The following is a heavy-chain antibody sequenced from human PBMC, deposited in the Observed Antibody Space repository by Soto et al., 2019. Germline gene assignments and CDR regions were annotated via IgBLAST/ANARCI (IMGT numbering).Heavy chain of an antibody. J-gene: IGHJ2*01. Sequence: QVQLVQSGAEVKKPGASVTVSCKTSGYPLTDFYIHWVRQAPGQGLEWMAWINPHTGDTNTALKVQGSVTMTRDTSINTAFMELTRLSSDDTAVYYCAREGGAAPGARREWYLDLWGRGTLVSVSS. CDR3: AREGGAAPGARREWYLDL. D-gene: IGHD6-25*01. CDR1: GYPLTDFY. V-gene: IGHV1-2*02. CDR2: INPHTGDT.